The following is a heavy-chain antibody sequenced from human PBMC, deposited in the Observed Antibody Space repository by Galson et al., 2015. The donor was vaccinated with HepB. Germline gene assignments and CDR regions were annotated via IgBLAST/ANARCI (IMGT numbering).Heavy chain of an antibody. Sequence: SLRLSCAASGFTFSSYGMHWVRQAPGKGLEWVAVISYDGSNKYYADSVKGRFTISRDNSKNTLYLQMNSLRAEDTAVYYCAKDRSSGWLQDWYFDLWGRGTLVTVSS. D-gene: IGHD6-19*01. CDR1: GFTFSSYG. J-gene: IGHJ2*01. CDR2: ISYDGSNK. V-gene: IGHV3-30*18. CDR3: AKDRSSGWLQDWYFDL.